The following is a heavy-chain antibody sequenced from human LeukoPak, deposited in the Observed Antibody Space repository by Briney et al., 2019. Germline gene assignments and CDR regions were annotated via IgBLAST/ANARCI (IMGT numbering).Heavy chain of an antibody. Sequence: SETLSLTCAVYGGSIRSSYYYWGWIRQPPGKGLEWIGSIYDSGSTYYNPSLKSRVTISVDTSKNQFSLKLNSVTAADTAVYYCATQQGGNPAYWGQGTLVTVSS. J-gene: IGHJ4*02. CDR3: ATQQGGNPAY. CDR1: GGSIRSSYYY. CDR2: IYDSGST. D-gene: IGHD1-14*01. V-gene: IGHV4-39*01.